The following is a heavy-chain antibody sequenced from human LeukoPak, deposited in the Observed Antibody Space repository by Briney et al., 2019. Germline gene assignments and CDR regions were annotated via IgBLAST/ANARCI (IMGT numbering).Heavy chain of an antibody. CDR2: NNPNSGGT. D-gene: IGHD2-21*02. Sequence: GASVKVSCEASGYTFTGYYLHWVRQAPGQGLEWMGWNNPNSGGTNYAQKFQGGVTMIRDTSISTAYMELSRLRSDDTAVYYCARGHSDLDYWGQGTLVTVSS. V-gene: IGHV1-2*02. CDR3: ARGHSDLDY. CDR1: GYTFTGYY. J-gene: IGHJ4*02.